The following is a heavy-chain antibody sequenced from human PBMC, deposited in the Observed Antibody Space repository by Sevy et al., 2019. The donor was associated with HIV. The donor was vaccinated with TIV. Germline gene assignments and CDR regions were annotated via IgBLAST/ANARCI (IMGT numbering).Heavy chain of an antibody. Sequence: GGSLRLSCAASGFTFARYAMNWVRQAPGKGLEWVSAISGSGGATYYAESVEGRFTISRDNSGETLYVQMNSLRVEDTAVYYCAKGDRTFYGMDVWGQGTTVTVSS. J-gene: IGHJ6*02. CDR1: GFTFARYA. V-gene: IGHV3-23*01. D-gene: IGHD3-16*01. CDR2: ISGSGGAT. CDR3: AKGDRTFYGMDV.